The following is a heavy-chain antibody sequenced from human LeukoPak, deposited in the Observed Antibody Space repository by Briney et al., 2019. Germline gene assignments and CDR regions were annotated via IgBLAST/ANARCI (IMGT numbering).Heavy chain of an antibody. V-gene: IGHV3-21*01. Sequence: GGSLRLSCSASGFTFSDYDMNWVRQAPGKGLEWVSSISGLSSYTYYGESVKGRFSISRDNANNSLYLQMNSLGAEDTATYYCGRAFPPLRTSSAGDLWGQGILVTVSS. D-gene: IGHD3-16*01. J-gene: IGHJ4*02. CDR3: GRAFPPLRTSSAGDL. CDR1: GFTFSDYD. CDR2: ISGLSSYT.